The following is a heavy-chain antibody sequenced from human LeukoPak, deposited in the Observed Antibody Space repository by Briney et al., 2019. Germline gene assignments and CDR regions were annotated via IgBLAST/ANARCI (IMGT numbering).Heavy chain of an antibody. D-gene: IGHD4-17*01. J-gene: IGHJ6*02. CDR1: GYTFTGYY. V-gene: IGHV1-2*04. Sequence: ASVKVSCKASGYTFTGYYMHWVRQAPGQGLEWMGRINPNSGGTNYAQKFQGWVTMTRDTSISTAYMELSRLRSDDTAVYYCARNYGDPRYDYYGMDVWGQGTTVTVSS. CDR2: INPNSGGT. CDR3: ARNYGDPRYDYYGMDV.